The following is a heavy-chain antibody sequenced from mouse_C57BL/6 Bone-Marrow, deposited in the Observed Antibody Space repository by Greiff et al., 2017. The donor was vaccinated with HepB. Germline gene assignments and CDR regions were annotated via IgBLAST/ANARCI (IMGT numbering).Heavy chain of an antibody. J-gene: IGHJ2*01. CDR2: ISDGGSYT. CDR3: ARVDDYDDYFDY. D-gene: IGHD2-4*01. V-gene: IGHV5-4*01. CDR1: GFTFSSYA. Sequence: DVHLVESGGGLVKPGGSLKLSCAASGFTFSSYAMSWVRQTPEKRLEWVATISDGGSYTYYPDNVKGRFTISRDNAKNNLYLQMSHLKSEDTAMYYCARVDDYDDYFDYWGQGTTLTVSS.